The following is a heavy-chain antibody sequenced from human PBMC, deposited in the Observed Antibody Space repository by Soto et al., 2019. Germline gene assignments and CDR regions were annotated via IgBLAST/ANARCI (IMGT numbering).Heavy chain of an antibody. CDR1: GFTFSSYA. J-gene: IGHJ4*02. CDR3: AKLRTQNEQIVVVITTSLGHYYFDY. Sequence: GESLRLSCAASGFTFSSYAMSWVRQAPGKGLEWVSAISGSGGSTYYADSVKGRFTISRDNSKNTLYLQMNSLRAEDTAVYYCAKLRTQNEQIVVVITTSLGHYYFDYWGQGTLVTVSS. D-gene: IGHD3-22*01. V-gene: IGHV3-23*01. CDR2: ISGSGGST.